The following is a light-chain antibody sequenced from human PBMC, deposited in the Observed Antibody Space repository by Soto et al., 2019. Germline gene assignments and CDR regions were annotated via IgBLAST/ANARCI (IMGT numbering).Light chain of an antibody. Sequence: QSVLTQPASVSGSPGQSITISCTGTSSDVGGYNYVSWYQKHPGKAPKLMIYEVSNRPSGVSNRFSGSKSGKMASLTISGLKAEDEADYYCSSYTSSSTRVFGTGTKLTVL. CDR2: EVS. J-gene: IGLJ1*01. V-gene: IGLV2-14*01. CDR3: SSYTSSSTRV. CDR1: SSDVGGYNY.